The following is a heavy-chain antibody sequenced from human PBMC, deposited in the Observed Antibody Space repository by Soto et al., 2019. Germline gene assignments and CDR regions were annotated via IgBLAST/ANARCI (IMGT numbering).Heavy chain of an antibody. V-gene: IGHV1-3*01. CDR1: GFNFPTYA. CDR3: AREHDFMINYGFDI. Sequence: ASVKVSCKGSGFNFPTYAIFWVRQAPGQRLEWMGWINAGTGNTKYSQNFQGRVTITRDTSATTAYMELSSLTSEDTAVYYCAREHDFMINYGFDIRGQGTMVTVSS. CDR2: INAGTGNT. D-gene: IGHD3-16*01. J-gene: IGHJ3*02.